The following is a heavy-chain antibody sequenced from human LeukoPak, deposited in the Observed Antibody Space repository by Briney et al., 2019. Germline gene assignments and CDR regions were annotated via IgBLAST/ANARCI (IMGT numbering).Heavy chain of an antibody. Sequence: PGGSLRLSCAASGFTFSSYSMNWVRQAPGKGLEWVSIIYSGGSTYYADSVKGRFTISRDNSKNTLYLQMNSLRAEDTAVYYCAKGLSGYDPFDYWGQGTLVTVSS. CDR1: GFTFSSYS. D-gene: IGHD5-12*01. CDR3: AKGLSGYDPFDY. V-gene: IGHV3-23*03. CDR2: IYSGGST. J-gene: IGHJ4*02.